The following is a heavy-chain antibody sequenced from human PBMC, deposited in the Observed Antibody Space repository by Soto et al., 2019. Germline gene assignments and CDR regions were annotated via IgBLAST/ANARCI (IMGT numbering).Heavy chain of an antibody. D-gene: IGHD3-22*01. Sequence: GESLKISCKGSGYSFAGYWITWVRQKPGKGLEWMGRIDPSDSQTYYSPSFRGHVTISVTKSITTVFLQWSGLRASDTAMYYCARQIYDSDTGPNFQYYFDSWGQGTPVTVSS. CDR2: IDPSDSQT. J-gene: IGHJ4*02. CDR1: GYSFAGYW. V-gene: IGHV5-10-1*01. CDR3: ARQIYDSDTGPNFQYYFDS.